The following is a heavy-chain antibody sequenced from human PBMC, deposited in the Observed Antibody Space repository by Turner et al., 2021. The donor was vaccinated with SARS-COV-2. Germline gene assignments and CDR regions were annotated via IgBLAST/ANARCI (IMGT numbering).Heavy chain of an antibody. CDR3: ARGGGDYLDI. CDR2: ISNDGSKK. J-gene: IGHJ3*02. CDR1: GFTFSSYA. Sequence: QVQPVESGGGVVPPGRSLRLSCAASGFTFSSYAMHWVRQAAGKGVEWVALISNDGSKKYYADSVKGRFTKSRDKSKNTLYQQMDSLRAKDTAVYYCARGGGDYLDIGGQGTMVTVSS. V-gene: IGHV3-30-3*01. D-gene: IGHD4-17*01.